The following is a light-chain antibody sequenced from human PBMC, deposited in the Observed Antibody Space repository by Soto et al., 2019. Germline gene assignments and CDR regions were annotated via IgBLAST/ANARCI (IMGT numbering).Light chain of an antibody. CDR1: QSVNSNF. Sequence: IVLTQSPGTLSLSPGDRATLSCLASQSVNSNFLAWYQQKPGQAPRLLIYGASSRATGIPDTFSGSGSGTDFTLTISRLEPGDFAVYYCQQYGTSPWTFGQGTKVDIK. CDR3: QQYGTSPWT. J-gene: IGKJ1*01. V-gene: IGKV3-20*01. CDR2: GAS.